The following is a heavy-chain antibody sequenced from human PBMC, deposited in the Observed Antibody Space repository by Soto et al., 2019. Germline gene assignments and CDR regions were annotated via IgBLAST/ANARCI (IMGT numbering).Heavy chain of an antibody. J-gene: IGHJ5*02. V-gene: IGHV4-61*02. D-gene: IGHD1-1*01. Sequence: PSETLSLTCSVSGGSISSGYYYWSWIRKSAGKGLEWIGRIYATGTTDYNPSLKSRVMMSVDTSKKQFSLKLRSVTAADTAVYYCVRDGTKTLRDWFDPWGQGMSVTVSS. CDR1: GGSISSGYYY. CDR3: VRDGTKTLRDWFDP. CDR2: IYATGTT.